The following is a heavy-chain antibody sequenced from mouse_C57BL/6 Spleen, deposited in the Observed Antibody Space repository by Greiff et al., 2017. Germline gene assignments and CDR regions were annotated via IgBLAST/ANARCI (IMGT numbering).Heavy chain of an antibody. Sequence: LEESGAELVKPGASVKISCKASGYAFRSYWMNWVKQRPGKGLEWIGQIYPGDGDTNYNGKFKGKATLTADKSSSTAYMQRSSLTSEDSAVYFCAIDSSGYWYFDVWGTGTTVTVSS. CDR1: GYAFRSYW. CDR2: IYPGDGDT. CDR3: AIDSSGYWYFDV. V-gene: IGHV1-80*01. D-gene: IGHD3-2*02. J-gene: IGHJ1*03.